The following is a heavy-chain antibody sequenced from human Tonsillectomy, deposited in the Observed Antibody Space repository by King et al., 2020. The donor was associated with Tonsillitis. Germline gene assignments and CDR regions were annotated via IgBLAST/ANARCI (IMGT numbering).Heavy chain of an antibody. V-gene: IGHV4-31*03. CDR1: GGSISSGGYY. D-gene: IGHD2-2*01. J-gene: IGHJ4*02. CDR2: IYYSGGT. Sequence: QLQESGPGLVKPSQTLSLTCSVSGGSISSGGYYWSWIRQHPGKGLEWIGYIYYSGGTYYNPSLKSRVTMSVDTFKNQFSLSLTSVTAADTAVYFCASYHCSGTTCYWGYWGQGTLVTVSS. CDR3: ASYHCSGTTCYWGY.